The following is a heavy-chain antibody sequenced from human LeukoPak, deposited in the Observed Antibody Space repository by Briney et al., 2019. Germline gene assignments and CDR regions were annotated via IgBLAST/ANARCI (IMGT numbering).Heavy chain of an antibody. D-gene: IGHD4-23*01. CDR1: VYTFTSYG. V-gene: IGHV1-18*01. CDR3: ARMLAAAVTPHFDY. CDR2: ISAYNGNT. J-gene: IGHJ4*02. Sequence: ASVKVSCTASVYTFTSYGISWVRQAPGQRLEWMGWISAYNGNTNYAQKLQGRVTMTTDTSTSTAYMELRSLRSDDTAVYYCARMLAAAVTPHFDYWGQGTLVTVSS.